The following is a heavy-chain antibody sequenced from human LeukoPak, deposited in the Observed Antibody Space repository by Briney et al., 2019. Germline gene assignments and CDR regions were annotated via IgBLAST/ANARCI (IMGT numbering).Heavy chain of an antibody. V-gene: IGHV3-30*04. J-gene: IGHJ4*02. CDR2: ISYDGSNK. CDR3: ARDQLVAATHYFDY. CDR1: GFTFSSYA. D-gene: IGHD2-15*01. Sequence: PGRSLRLSCAASGFTFSSYAMHWVRQAPGKGLEWVAVISYDGSNKYYADSVKGRFTISRDNSKNTLYLQMNSLRAEDTAVYYCARDQLVAATHYFDYGGQGTLVTVSS.